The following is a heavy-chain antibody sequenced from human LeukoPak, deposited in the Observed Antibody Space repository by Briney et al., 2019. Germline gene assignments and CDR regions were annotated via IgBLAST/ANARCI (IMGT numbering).Heavy chain of an antibody. J-gene: IGHJ4*02. Sequence: PSETLSLTCAVYGGSCSGYYWSWIRQPPGKGLEWIGEINHSGSTNYNPSLKSRVTISVDTSKNQFSLKLSSVTAADTAVYYCARSRYSSGWYDYWGQGTLVAVSS. CDR3: ARSRYSSGWYDY. V-gene: IGHV4-34*01. CDR2: INHSGST. CDR1: GGSCSGYY. D-gene: IGHD6-19*01.